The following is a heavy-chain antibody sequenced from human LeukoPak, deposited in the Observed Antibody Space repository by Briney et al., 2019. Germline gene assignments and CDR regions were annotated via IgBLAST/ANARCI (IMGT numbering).Heavy chain of an antibody. Sequence: GGALRLSCAASGFTFSSYEMNWVGQAPGKGLEGVSYISSSGSTKYYEDSVKGRFTISRDNAKNSLYLQMNSLRAEDTAVYYCAELGITMIGGVWGKGTTVTISS. CDR3: AELGITMIGGV. D-gene: IGHD3-10*02. J-gene: IGHJ6*04. V-gene: IGHV3-48*03. CDR1: GFTFSSYE. CDR2: ISSSGSTK.